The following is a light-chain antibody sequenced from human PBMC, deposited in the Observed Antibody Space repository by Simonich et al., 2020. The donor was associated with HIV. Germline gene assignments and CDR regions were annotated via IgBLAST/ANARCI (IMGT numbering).Light chain of an antibody. CDR2: AAS. Sequence: AIRMTQSPSSLSASTGDRVTITCRASQGISSYLAWYQQKPGKAPKLLIYAASSLQSVVPSRFSGSGSGIDFTLTISSLQPEDFATYYCQQSYSTPYTFGQGTKLEIK. J-gene: IGKJ2*01. V-gene: IGKV1-8*01. CDR1: QGISSY. CDR3: QQSYSTPYT.